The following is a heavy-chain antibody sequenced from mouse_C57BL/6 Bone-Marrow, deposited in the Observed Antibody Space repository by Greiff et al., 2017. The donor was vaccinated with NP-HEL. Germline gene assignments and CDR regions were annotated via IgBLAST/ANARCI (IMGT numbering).Heavy chain of an antibody. CDR2: IHPNSGST. CDR1: GYTFTSYW. CDR3: ARTSYDYLDY. V-gene: IGHV1-64*01. D-gene: IGHD2-3*01. J-gene: IGHJ2*01. Sequence: QVQLQQPGAELVKPGASVKLSCKASGYTFTSYWMHWVKQRPGQGLEWIGMIHPNSGSTNYNEKFKSKATLTVDKSSSTAYMQHSSLTSEDSAVYYCARTSYDYLDYWGKGTTLTVSS.